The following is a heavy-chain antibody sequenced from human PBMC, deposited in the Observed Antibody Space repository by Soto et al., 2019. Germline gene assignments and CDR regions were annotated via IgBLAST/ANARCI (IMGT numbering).Heavy chain of an antibody. CDR2: ILVSGST. CDR3: AKATATGGGAFDI. CDR1: GFICSSYD. V-gene: IGHV3-23*01. Sequence: GGSLRLSCAASGFICSSYDMSWVRQAPGKGLEWVSTILVSGSTHYEDSVKGRFTISRDGSKNTLYLQMNSPTAGDTAVYYCAKATATGGGAFDICGQGTMVTVSS. J-gene: IGHJ3*02. D-gene: IGHD2-8*02.